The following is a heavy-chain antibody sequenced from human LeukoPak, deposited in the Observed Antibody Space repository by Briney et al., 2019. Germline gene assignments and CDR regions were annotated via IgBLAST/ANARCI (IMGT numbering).Heavy chain of an antibody. CDR3: ARDDYGGNSIDY. V-gene: IGHV4-39*07. CDR2: IYYSGST. CDR1: GGSISSSSYY. J-gene: IGHJ4*02. Sequence: SETLSLTCTVSGGSISSSSYYWGWIRRPPGKGLEWIGSIYYSGSTYYNPSLKSRVTISVDTSKNQFSLKLSSVTAADTAVYYCARDDYGGNSIDYWGQGTLVTVSS. D-gene: IGHD4-23*01.